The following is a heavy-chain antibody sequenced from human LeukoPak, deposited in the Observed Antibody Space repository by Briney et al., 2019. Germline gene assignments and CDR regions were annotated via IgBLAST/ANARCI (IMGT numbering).Heavy chain of an antibody. CDR1: GFIFSRYG. Sequence: PGGSLRLSCAASGFIFSRYGMSWVRQAPGKGLEWVSGINWNGGSTGYADSVKGRFTISRDNAKNSLYLQMNSLRAEDTALYYCASGGIYYGAAFDFWGQGSLVTVSS. CDR3: ASGGIYYGAAFDF. CDR2: INWNGGST. J-gene: IGHJ4*02. D-gene: IGHD1-26*01. V-gene: IGHV3-20*04.